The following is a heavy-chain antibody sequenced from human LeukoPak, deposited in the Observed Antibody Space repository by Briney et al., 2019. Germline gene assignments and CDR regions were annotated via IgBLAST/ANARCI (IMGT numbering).Heavy chain of an antibody. Sequence: SVKVSCKASGYPFTTYGIDWVRQAPGQGLEWMGRIIPILGIANYAQKFQGRVTITADKSTSTAYMELSSLRSEDTAVYYCARDPDCSSTSCYGYWYFDLWGRGTLVTVSS. V-gene: IGHV1-69*04. CDR2: IIPILGIA. CDR1: GYPFTTYG. D-gene: IGHD2-2*01. J-gene: IGHJ2*01. CDR3: ARDPDCSSTSCYGYWYFDL.